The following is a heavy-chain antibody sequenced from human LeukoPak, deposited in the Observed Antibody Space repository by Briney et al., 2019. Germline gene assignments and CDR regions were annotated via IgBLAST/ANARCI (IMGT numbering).Heavy chain of an antibody. Sequence: GVSLRLSSAASGFTFSSYSMNWVRQAQGQGLEWVSSISSSSSYIYYSDSVKGRFTIYTDNAKNSLYLQMNSLRAEDTAVYYCATDQGDSPPAARRRPFDYWGQGKLVTVSS. J-gene: IGHJ4*02. V-gene: IGHV3-21*01. CDR1: GFTFSSYS. CDR3: ATDQGDSPPAARRRPFDY. CDR2: ISSSSSYI. D-gene: IGHD6-6*01.